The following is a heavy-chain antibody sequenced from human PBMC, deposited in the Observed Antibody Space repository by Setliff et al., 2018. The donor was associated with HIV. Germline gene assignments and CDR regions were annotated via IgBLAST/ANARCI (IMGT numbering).Heavy chain of an antibody. CDR2: IYTSGST. J-gene: IGHJ6*03. V-gene: IGHV4-4*08. Sequence: PSETLSLTCTVSGGSISSYYWSWIRQPPGKGLEWIGYIYTSGSTNYNPSLKRRVTITVDMSKNQFSLKLSSVTAADTAVYYCARDLGGLHPAYMDVWGKGTTVTVSS. D-gene: IGHD1-26*01. CDR1: GGSISSYY. CDR3: ARDLGGLHPAYMDV.